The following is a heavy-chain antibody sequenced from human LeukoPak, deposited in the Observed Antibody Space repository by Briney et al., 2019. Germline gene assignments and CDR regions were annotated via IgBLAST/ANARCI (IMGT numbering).Heavy chain of an antibody. V-gene: IGHV4-61*02. CDR2: IYTSGST. D-gene: IGHD6-19*01. J-gene: IGHJ4*02. CDR3: ATTHKGIAVAGIDY. Sequence: PSETLSLTCTVSGGSISSGSYYWSWIRQPAGKGLEWIGRIYTSGSTNYNPSLKSRVTISVDTSKNQFSLKLSSVTAADTAVYYCATTHKGIAVAGIDYWGQGTLVTVSS. CDR1: GGSISSGSYY.